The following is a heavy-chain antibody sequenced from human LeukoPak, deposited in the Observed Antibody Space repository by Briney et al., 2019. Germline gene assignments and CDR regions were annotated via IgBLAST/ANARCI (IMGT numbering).Heavy chain of an antibody. CDR3: ARGGGVWFGRGRAFDI. Sequence: SETLSLTCTVSGGSISSYYWSWIRQPAGKGLEWIGRIYTSGSTNYNPSLKSRVTMSVDTSKNQFSLKLSSVTAADTAVYYCARGGGVWFGRGRAFDILGQGTMVTVSS. J-gene: IGHJ3*02. CDR1: GGSISSYY. CDR2: IYTSGST. V-gene: IGHV4-4*07. D-gene: IGHD3-10*01.